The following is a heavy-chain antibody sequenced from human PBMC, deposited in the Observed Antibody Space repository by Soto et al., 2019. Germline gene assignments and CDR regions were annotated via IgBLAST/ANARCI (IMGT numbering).Heavy chain of an antibody. CDR1: GGTFSSYA. CDR3: ARRDGYNSDY. Sequence: ASVKVSCKASGGTFSSYAMHWVRQAPGKGLEYVSAISSNGGSTYYANSVKGRFTISRDNSKNTLYLQMGSLRAEDMAVYYCARRDGYNSDYWGQGTLVTVS. V-gene: IGHV3-64*01. CDR2: ISSNGGST. D-gene: IGHD5-12*01. J-gene: IGHJ4*02.